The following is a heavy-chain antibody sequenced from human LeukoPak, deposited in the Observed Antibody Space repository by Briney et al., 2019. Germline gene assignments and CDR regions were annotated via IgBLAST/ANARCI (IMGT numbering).Heavy chain of an antibody. CDR2: IYYSGST. D-gene: IGHD5-12*01. CDR1: GSSISSYY. CDR3: ARSGSGYLRYYFDY. V-gene: IGHV4-59*12. J-gene: IGHJ4*02. Sequence: SETLSLTCTVSGSSISSYYWSWIRQPPGKGLEWIGYIYYSGSTNYNPSLKSRVTISVDTSKNQFSLKLSSVTAADTAVYYCARSGSGYLRYYFDYWGQGTLVTVSS.